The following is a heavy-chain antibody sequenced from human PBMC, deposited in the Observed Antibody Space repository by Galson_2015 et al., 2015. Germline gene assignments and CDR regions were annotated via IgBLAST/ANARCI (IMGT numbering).Heavy chain of an antibody. CDR3: TRGGNRNWFDP. V-gene: IGHV1-46*01. Sequence: SVKVSCKASGYIFTSNYMHWVRQAPGQGLEWMGIINPSGGSPAYAQKFQGRVTMTSDTSTGTVYMELSSLTSEDTAVYYCTRGGNRNWFDPWGQGTLVTVSS. CDR2: INPSGGSP. J-gene: IGHJ5*02. D-gene: IGHD1-14*01. CDR1: GYIFTSNY.